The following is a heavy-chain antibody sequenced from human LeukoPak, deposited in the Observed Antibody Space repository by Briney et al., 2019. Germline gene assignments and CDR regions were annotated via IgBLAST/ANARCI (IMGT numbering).Heavy chain of an antibody. V-gene: IGHV4-39*07. CDR2: VYYSGST. J-gene: IGHJ5*02. Sequence: SETLCLTCTVSGGSISSSSYYWGWIRQPPVKGMEWIGSVYYSGSTYYNPSLKSRVTISVDTSKNQFSLKVNYVTAADTAVYYCAKGGPEASAGLTWFDPWGQGTRVTVSS. CDR3: AKGGPEASAGLTWFDP. CDR1: GGSISSSSYY. D-gene: IGHD1-14*01.